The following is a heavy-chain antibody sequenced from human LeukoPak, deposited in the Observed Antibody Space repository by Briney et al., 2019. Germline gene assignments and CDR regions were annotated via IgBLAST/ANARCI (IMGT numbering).Heavy chain of an antibody. CDR2: IKQDGSEK. CDR1: GFTFSSYW. V-gene: IGHV3-7*01. Sequence: GGSLRLSCAASGFTFSSYWMSWVRQAPGKGLEWVAIIKQDGSEKYYVDSVKGRFTISRDNAKNSLYLQMNSLRAEDTAVYYCAELGITMIGGVWGKGTTVTISS. CDR3: AELGITMIGGV. J-gene: IGHJ6*04. D-gene: IGHD3-10*02.